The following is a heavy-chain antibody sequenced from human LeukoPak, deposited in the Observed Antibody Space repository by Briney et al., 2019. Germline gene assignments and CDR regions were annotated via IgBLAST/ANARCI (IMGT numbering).Heavy chain of an antibody. D-gene: IGHD1-26*01. CDR1: GGTFSSYA. V-gene: IGHV1-69*05. CDR3: ARYGGSYYGAFDY. CDR2: IIPIFGTA. Sequence: ASVKVSCKASGGTFSSYAISWVRQAPGQGLEWMGGIIPIFGTANYAQKFQGRVTITTDESTSTAYMELSSLRSEDTAVYYCARYGGSYYGAFDYRGQGTLVTVSS. J-gene: IGHJ4*02.